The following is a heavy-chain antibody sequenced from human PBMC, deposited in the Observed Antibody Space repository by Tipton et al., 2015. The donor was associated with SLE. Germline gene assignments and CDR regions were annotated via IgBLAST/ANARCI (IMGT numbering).Heavy chain of an antibody. CDR1: GGSISSSSYY. CDR3: ARMGIAVAGIDY. V-gene: IGHV4-39*07. CDR2: IYHSGST. J-gene: IGHJ4*02. D-gene: IGHD6-19*01. Sequence: TLSLTCTVSGGSISSSSYYWGWIRQPPGKGLEWIGSIYHSGSTYYNPSLKSRVTISVDTSKNQFSLKLSSVTAADTAVYYCARMGIAVAGIDYWGQGTLVTVSS.